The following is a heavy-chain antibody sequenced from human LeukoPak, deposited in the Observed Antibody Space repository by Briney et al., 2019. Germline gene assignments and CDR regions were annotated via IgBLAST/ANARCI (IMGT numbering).Heavy chain of an antibody. CDR1: ECCTSWWYY. Sequence: TCAGSECCTSWWYYWDRKRQGPGKGLEGLGSIYHTGSTYYNQSLKSRITISVDLSKNPFSLQLRFVTAADTAVYYCARDKDDYVWGTYRWWGQGMLVTVSS. J-gene: IGHJ1*01. CDR2: IYHTGST. CDR3: ARDKDDYVWGTYRW. D-gene: IGHD3-16*01. V-gene: IGHV4-38-2*01.